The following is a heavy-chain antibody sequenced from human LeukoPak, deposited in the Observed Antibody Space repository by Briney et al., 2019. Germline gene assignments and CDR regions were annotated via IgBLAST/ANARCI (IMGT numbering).Heavy chain of an antibody. V-gene: IGHV4-59*01. D-gene: IGHD6-19*01. CDR2: IHYSGST. Sequence: SETLSLTCTVSGGPISSYYWSWIRQPPGKGLEWIGYIHYSGSTNYNPSLRSRVTVSVDTSKNQISLKLSSVTAADTAVYYCASTLQWLAFDYWGQGTLVTVSS. J-gene: IGHJ4*02. CDR3: ASTLQWLAFDY. CDR1: GGPISSYY.